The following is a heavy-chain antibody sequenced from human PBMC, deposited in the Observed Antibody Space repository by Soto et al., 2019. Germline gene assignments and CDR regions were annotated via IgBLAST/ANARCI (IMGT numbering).Heavy chain of an antibody. Sequence: LSLTCTVSGGSISSGGYYWSWIRQHPGKGLEWIGYIYYSGSTYYNPSLKSRVTISVDTSKNQFSLKLSSVTAADTAVYYCARDKHDFWSGYRFFDYWGQGTLVTGLL. CDR1: GGSISSGGYY. CDR2: IYYSGST. CDR3: ARDKHDFWSGYRFFDY. V-gene: IGHV4-31*03. J-gene: IGHJ4*02. D-gene: IGHD3-3*01.